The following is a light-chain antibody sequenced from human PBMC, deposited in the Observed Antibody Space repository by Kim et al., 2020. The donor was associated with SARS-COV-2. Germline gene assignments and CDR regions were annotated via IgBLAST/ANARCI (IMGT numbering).Light chain of an antibody. V-gene: IGLV2-8*01. CDR3: SSYAGSNNRV. J-gene: IGLJ3*02. CDR2: EVN. Sequence: SVAISCTGSSSDVGAYNYVSWYQQHPGKAPKLIIYEVNERPSEVPDRFSGSKSGNTASLTVSGLQPEDEADYYCSSYAGSNNRVFGGGTQLTVL. CDR1: SSDVGAYNY.